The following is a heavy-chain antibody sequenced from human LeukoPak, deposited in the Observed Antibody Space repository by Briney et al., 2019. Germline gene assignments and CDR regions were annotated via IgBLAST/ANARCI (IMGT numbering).Heavy chain of an antibody. J-gene: IGHJ4*02. CDR3: VGAAAGIKGYYFDY. CDR1: GGSFSGYY. Sequence: SETLSLTCAVYGGSFSGYYWSWIRQPPGKGLEWIGEINHNGSTNYNPSLKSRVTISVDTSKNQFSLKLSSVTAADTAVYYCVGAAAGIKGYYFDYWGQGTLVTVSS. D-gene: IGHD6-13*01. CDR2: INHNGST. V-gene: IGHV4-34*01.